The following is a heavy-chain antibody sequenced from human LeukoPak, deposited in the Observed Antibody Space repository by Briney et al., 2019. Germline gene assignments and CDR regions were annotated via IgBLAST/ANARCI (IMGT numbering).Heavy chain of an antibody. CDR3: ARLARLTLIRGVTGYHSLDV. CDR1: GGSINSFY. J-gene: IGHJ6*04. CDR2: IYYGGST. D-gene: IGHD3-10*01. Sequence: SSETLSLTCTVSGGSINSFYWSWIRQPPGGGLEWIGYIYYGGSTNYNPPLKRRVTISVDAPKNQFSLWLSSVTAADTAVYYCARLARLTLIRGVTGYHSLDVWGKGTKVTVSS. V-gene: IGHV4-59*01.